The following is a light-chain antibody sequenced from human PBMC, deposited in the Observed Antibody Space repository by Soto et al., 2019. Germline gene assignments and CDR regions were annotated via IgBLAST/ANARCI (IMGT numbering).Light chain of an antibody. Sequence: DIQMTQSPSSLSASVGGRVTITFLASQSISSYLNWYQQKPGKAPKLLIYAASSLQSGVPSRFIGSGSGTNFTLTVSSLQPEDFATYYCQQSYSTPITFGQGTRLEIK. J-gene: IGKJ5*01. CDR1: QSISSY. CDR2: AAS. CDR3: QQSYSTPIT. V-gene: IGKV1-39*01.